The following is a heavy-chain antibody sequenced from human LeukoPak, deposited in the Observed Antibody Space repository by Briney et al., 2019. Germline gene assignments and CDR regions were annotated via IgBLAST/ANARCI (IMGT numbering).Heavy chain of an antibody. CDR2: LTRTSSAT. CDR3: ATGGSEYRSDWFDS. J-gene: IGHJ5*01. D-gene: IGHD5-18*01. CDR1: GFRFSSYD. Sequence: GGSLRLSCVGFGFRFSSYDMNWVRQAPGRGLEWLSYLTRTSSATWYADSVKGRFTIFRDNAKSSLYLQMNSLRVEDTAVYYCATGGSEYRSDWFDSWGQGTLVNVAS. V-gene: IGHV3-48*01.